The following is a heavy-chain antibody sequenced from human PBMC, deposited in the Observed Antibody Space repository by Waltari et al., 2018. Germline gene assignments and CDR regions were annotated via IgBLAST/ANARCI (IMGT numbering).Heavy chain of an antibody. CDR2: LDRDGST. CDR3: ATHTHCNDFGASGYCYFFDY. J-gene: IGHJ4*02. D-gene: IGHD3-22*01. CDR1: GVSVSENY. V-gene: IGHV3-53*01. Sequence: EVQLVESGGGLIQPGGSLRLSCAVSGVSVSENYMTWVRQAPGKWLGWGALLDRDGSTSYAESVKVRFTISRDTSKNVLYLQVDRLTAGDTAVDYCATHTHCNDFGASGYCYFFDYWGRGTLVTVSS.